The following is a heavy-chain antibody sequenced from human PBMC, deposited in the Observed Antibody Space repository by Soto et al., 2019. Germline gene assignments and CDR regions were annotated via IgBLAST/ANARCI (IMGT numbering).Heavy chain of an antibody. D-gene: IGHD3-3*01. CDR3: ARDFALRFLEWSLSSYEYYYYYYGMDV. Sequence: GASVKVSCKASGYTFTSYYMHWVRQAPGQGLEWMGIINPSGGSTSYAQKFQGRVTMTRDTSTSTVYMELSSLRSEDTAVYYCARDFALRFLEWSLSSYEYYYYYYGMDVWGQGTTVTVSS. CDR2: INPSGGST. V-gene: IGHV1-46*01. CDR1: GYTFTSYY. J-gene: IGHJ6*02.